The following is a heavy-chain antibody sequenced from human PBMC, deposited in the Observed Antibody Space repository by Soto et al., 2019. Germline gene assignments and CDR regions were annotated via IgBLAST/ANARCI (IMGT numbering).Heavy chain of an antibody. CDR2: ISSTTNYI. CDR1: GFTFTRYS. D-gene: IGHD1-1*01. J-gene: IGHJ4*02. V-gene: IGHV3-21*01. CDR3: AANWNFGLNF. Sequence: PGGSLRLSCAASGFTFTRYSMNWVRQAPGKGLEWVSSISSTTNYIYYADSMKGRFTVSRDNAKSSVFLEMSDLRSDDTAVYYCAANWNFGLNFWGQGTLVTVSS.